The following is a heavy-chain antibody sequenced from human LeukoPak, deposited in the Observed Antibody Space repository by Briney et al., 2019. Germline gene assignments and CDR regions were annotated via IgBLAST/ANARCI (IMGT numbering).Heavy chain of an antibody. J-gene: IGHJ4*02. Sequence: SGESLRLSCAASGFTFSSYEMNWVRQAPGKGLEWVSYISSSGSTIYYADSVKGRFTISRDNAKNSLYLQMSSLRAEDTAVYYCARSGLSRFGFWGQGTLVTVSS. CDR1: GFTFSSYE. V-gene: IGHV3-48*03. CDR3: ARSGLSRFGF. D-gene: IGHD2/OR15-2a*01. CDR2: ISSSGSTI.